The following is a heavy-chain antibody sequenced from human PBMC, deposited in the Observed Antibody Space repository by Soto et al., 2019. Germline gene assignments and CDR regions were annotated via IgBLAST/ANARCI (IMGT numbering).Heavy chain of an antibody. CDR2: VYYNDDI. Sequence: QITLKESGPTLVKPTQTLTLTWTFSGISLSTGAVGVGWIRQPPGEALGWLALVYYNDDIRYSPSLKDRLSITKDTSKTQVVLTLTNTDLVDTATYFCAHGRSVASTYYFEYWGQGTLVTVSS. V-gene: IGHV2-5*01. CDR1: GISLSTGAVG. CDR3: AHGRSVASTYYFEY. J-gene: IGHJ4*02.